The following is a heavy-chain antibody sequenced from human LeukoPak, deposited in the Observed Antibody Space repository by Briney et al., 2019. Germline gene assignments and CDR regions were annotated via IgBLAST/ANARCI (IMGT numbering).Heavy chain of an antibody. J-gene: IGHJ4*02. Sequence: GGSLRPSCAVSGITLSNYGMSWVRQAPREGLEWVAGIRGSGGGTNYADSVRGRFTISRDNSKNTLYLQMNSLGAEDTAVYFCAKRGVVIRVILVGFHKEAYYFDSWGQGALVTVSS. V-gene: IGHV3-23*01. CDR2: IRGSGGGT. CDR3: AKRGVVIRVILVGFHKEAYYFDS. CDR1: GITLSNYG. D-gene: IGHD3-22*01.